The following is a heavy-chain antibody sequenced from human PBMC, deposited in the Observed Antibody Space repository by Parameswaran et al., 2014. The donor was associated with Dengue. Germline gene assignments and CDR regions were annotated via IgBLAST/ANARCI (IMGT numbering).Heavy chain of an antibody. V-gene: IGHV1-46*01. J-gene: IGHJ4*02. Sequence: WVRQAPGQGLEWMGIINPSGGSTSYPQKFEGRVTMTRDTSTNTIYMELTSLKSEDTAVYYCARGKGPAVRGVLDYWGQGNAGHRLL. CDR3: ARGKGPAVRGVLDY. CDR2: INPSGGST. D-gene: IGHD3-10*01.